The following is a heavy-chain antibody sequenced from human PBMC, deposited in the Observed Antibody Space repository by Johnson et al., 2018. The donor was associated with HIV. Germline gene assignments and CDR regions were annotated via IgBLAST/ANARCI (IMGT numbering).Heavy chain of an antibody. V-gene: IGHV3-30*14. CDR2: ISYNGSNK. CDR3: ARGISRYYGSGSAPGDGAFDI. D-gene: IGHD3-10*01. Sequence: HVQLVESGGGVVQPGRSLRLSCAASGFTFSSYAMHWVRQAPGKGLEWVAVISYNGSNKYYADSVKGRFTISRDNSKNTLYLQMNSLRAEDTAVYYCARGISRYYGSGSAPGDGAFDIWGQGTVVTVSS. J-gene: IGHJ3*02. CDR1: GFTFSSYA.